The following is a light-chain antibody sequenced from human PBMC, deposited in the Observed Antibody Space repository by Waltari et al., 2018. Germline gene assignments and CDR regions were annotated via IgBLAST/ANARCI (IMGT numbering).Light chain of an antibody. CDR2: GQN. Sequence: SSEPTQDPSVSVALGQPVRLTCQGDSRRRFYASWYPQRPGQAPILVLYGQNNGPSGIPDRFSGSTSGNTASLTITGAQAEDEADYYCHSRDTSSTRVFGGGTRLTV. CDR1: SRRRFY. V-gene: IGLV3-19*01. J-gene: IGLJ2*01. CDR3: HSRDTSSTRV.